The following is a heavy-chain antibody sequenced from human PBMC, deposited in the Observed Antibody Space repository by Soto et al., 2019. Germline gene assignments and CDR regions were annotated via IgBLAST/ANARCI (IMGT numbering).Heavy chain of an antibody. V-gene: IGHV3-30-3*01. CDR1: GFTFSSYA. CDR3: AGWKQQLFLPFDY. J-gene: IGHJ4*02. CDR2: ISYDGSNK. Sequence: PVGSLRLSCAASGFTFSSYAMHWVRQAPGKGLEWVAVISYDGSNKYYADSVKGRFTISRDNSKNTLYLQMNSLRAEDTAVYYCAGWKQQLFLPFDYWGQGTLLTVSS. D-gene: IGHD6-13*01.